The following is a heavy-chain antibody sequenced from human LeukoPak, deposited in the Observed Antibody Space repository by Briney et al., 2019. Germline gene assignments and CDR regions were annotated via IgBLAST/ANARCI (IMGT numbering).Heavy chain of an antibody. Sequence: SETLSLTCAVYGGSFSGYYWNWIRQPPGKGLEWMGEINHSGSTNHNPSLKSRVTMSVDMSKNQFFLKLISGTAADTAVYYCARRAYFYASGSLNWFDPWGQGNLVTVSS. CDR3: ARRAYFYASGSLNWFDP. V-gene: IGHV4-34*01. D-gene: IGHD3-10*01. CDR1: GGSFSGYY. J-gene: IGHJ5*02. CDR2: INHSGST.